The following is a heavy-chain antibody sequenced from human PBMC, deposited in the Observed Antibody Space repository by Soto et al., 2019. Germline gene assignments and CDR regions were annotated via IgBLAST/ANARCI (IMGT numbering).Heavy chain of an antibody. CDR3: AKPKDYGDYQFDY. J-gene: IGHJ4*02. CDR2: ISGSGGST. V-gene: IGHV3-23*01. D-gene: IGHD4-17*01. Sequence: GGSLRLSCAASGFTFSSYAMSWVRQAPGKGLEWVSAISGSGGSTYYADSVKGRFTISRDNSKNTLYLQTNSLRAEDTAVYYCAKPKDYGDYQFDYWGQGTLVTVSS. CDR1: GFTFSSYA.